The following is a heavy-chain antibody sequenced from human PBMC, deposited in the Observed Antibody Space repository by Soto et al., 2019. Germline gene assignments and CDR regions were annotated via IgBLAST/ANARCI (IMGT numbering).Heavy chain of an antibody. D-gene: IGHD6-6*01. CDR3: ARIGYSSSCFDY. CDR2: IKQDGSQK. CDR1: GFTFSSYW. J-gene: IGHJ4*02. V-gene: IGHV3-7*01. Sequence: GGSLRLSCAASGFTFSSYWMSWVRQAPGKGLEWVANIKQDGSQKYYVDSVKGRFTISRDNAKNSVFPQMNSLRAEDTAVYYCARIGYSSSCFDYWGQGIPVTVSS.